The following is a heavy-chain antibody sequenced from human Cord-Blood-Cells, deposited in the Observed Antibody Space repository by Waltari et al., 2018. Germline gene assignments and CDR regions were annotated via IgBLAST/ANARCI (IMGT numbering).Heavy chain of an antibody. CDR2: IYYSGST. D-gene: IGHD2-8*01. CDR3: ARPPYCTNGVCYKYFQH. V-gene: IGHV4-39*01. J-gene: IGHJ1*01. Sequence: QLQLQESGPGLVKPSETLSLTCTVSGGSISSSSYYWGWIRQPPGKGLEWIGSIYYSGSTYYNPSLKSRVTISVDTSKNQFSLKLSSVTAADTAVYYCARPPYCTNGVCYKYFQHWGQDTLVTVSS. CDR1: GGSISSSSYY.